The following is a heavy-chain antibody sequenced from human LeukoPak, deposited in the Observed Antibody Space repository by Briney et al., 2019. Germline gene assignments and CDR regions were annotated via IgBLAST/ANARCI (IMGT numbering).Heavy chain of an antibody. V-gene: IGHV3-23*01. CDR1: GFTFDDYG. CDR3: AKGTDYYDSRGHYYANFDY. D-gene: IGHD3-22*01. Sequence: PGGSLRLSCAASGFTFDDYGMSWVRRAPGKGLEWVSSISGSGGSTYYADSVKGRFTISRDNSKNTLSLQINSLRAEDTALYYCAKGTDYYDSRGHYYANFDYWGQGTLVTVSS. CDR2: ISGSGGST. J-gene: IGHJ4*02.